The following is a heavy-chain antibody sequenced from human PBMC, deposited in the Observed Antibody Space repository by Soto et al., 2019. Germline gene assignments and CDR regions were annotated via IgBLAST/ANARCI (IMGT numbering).Heavy chain of an antibody. V-gene: IGHV3-13*05. J-gene: IGHJ6*02. D-gene: IGHD2-8*01. CDR2: IGTAGDP. CDR1: VFTFSSYD. CDR3: ARVSRYCTNGVCYGYYYGMDV. Sequence: GGSLRLSCAASVFTFSSYDMHWVRQATGKGLEWVSAIGTAGDPYYPGSVKGRFTISRENAKNSLYLQMNSLRAGDTAVYYCARVSRYCTNGVCYGYYYGMDVWGQGTTVTVSS.